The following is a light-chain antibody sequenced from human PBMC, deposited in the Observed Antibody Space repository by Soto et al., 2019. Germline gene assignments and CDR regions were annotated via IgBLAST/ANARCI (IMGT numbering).Light chain of an antibody. CDR3: CSYVRSNALV. CDR2: EDN. CDR1: SSDVGSYNL. J-gene: IGLJ3*02. V-gene: IGLV2-23*01. Sequence: QSALTQPASVSGSPGQSITISCTGSSSDVGSYNLVSWYQQHPGKAPKFVIYEDNKRPSGVSDRFSGSKSGNTASLTISGLQAEDEADYYCCSYVRSNALVFGGGTKVTVL.